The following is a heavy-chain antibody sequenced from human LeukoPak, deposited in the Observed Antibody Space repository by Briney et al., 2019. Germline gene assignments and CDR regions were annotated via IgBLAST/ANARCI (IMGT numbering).Heavy chain of an antibody. Sequence: PGGSLRLSCAASGFTFSNAWMSWVRQAPGKGLEWVGRTKSKTDDGTTEYAAPVKGRFTISRDDSKNTLYLQMNSLKTEDTAVYYCTLIAADGSIDYWGQGTLVTVSS. CDR3: TLIAADGSIDY. CDR2: TKSKTDDGTT. J-gene: IGHJ4*02. CDR1: GFTFSNAW. V-gene: IGHV3-15*01. D-gene: IGHD6-13*01.